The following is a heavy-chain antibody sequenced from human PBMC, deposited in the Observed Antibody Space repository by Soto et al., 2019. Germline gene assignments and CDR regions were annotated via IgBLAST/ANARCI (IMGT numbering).Heavy chain of an antibody. Sequence: QVQLVQSGAEVKKPGASVKVSCKASGYTFTSYGISWVRQAPGQGLEWMGWISAYNGNTNYAPKIQGRGTMTTDTTTSPAYMELRSLGSDDTAVYYCPRGGDYFYGMDVRGQATTVTVSS. J-gene: IGHJ6*02. V-gene: IGHV1-18*01. CDR1: GYTFTSYG. D-gene: IGHD3-16*01. CDR2: ISAYNGNT. CDR3: PRGGDYFYGMDV.